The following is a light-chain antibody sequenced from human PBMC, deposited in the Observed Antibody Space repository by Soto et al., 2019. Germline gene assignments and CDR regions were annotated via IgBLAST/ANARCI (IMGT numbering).Light chain of an antibody. CDR2: RAS. Sequence: EIVMTQSPATLSVSPGERATLSCRASQSISSNYLAWYQQKPGQAPRLLIYRASNRATGIPDRFSGSGSGTDFTLTISRLEPEDFAVYYCHQYGSSSWTFGQGTKVDIK. CDR1: QSISSNY. J-gene: IGKJ1*01. V-gene: IGKV3-20*01. CDR3: HQYGSSSWT.